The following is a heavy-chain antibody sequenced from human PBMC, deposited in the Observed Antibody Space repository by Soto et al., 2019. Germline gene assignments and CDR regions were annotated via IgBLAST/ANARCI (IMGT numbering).Heavy chain of an antibody. CDR2: INPNSGDT. Sequence: ASVKVSCKASGYTFTGHYMHWVRQAPGQGLEWMGRINPNSGDTNYAQNFQGRVTVTRDTSISTAYMELTRLRSDDTAVYYCAKEAENYLYYGMDVWGQGTAVTVSS. J-gene: IGHJ6*02. V-gene: IGHV1-2*06. CDR1: GYTFTGHY. CDR3: AKEAENYLYYGMDV.